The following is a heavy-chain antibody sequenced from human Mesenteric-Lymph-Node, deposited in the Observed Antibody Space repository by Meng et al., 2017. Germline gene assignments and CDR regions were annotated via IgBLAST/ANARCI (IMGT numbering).Heavy chain of an antibody. CDR1: GFTFSDHY. Sequence: GGSLRLSCAASGFTFSDHYMDWVRQAPGKGLERVGRTKNKANSYTTEYAASVKGRFTISRDDSENLVYLQMNSLEAEDTALYYCTRRDYIAYDCGAFDIWGQGTMVIVSS. J-gene: IGHJ3*02. V-gene: IGHV3-72*01. CDR3: TRRDYIAYDCGAFDI. CDR2: TKNKANSYTT. D-gene: IGHD2-21*01.